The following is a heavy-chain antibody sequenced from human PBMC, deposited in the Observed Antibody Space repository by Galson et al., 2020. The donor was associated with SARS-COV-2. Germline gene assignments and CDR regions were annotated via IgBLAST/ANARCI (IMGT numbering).Heavy chain of an antibody. D-gene: IGHD1-26*01. V-gene: IGHV4-39*01. CDR1: GGSISSSIYF. CDR2: TYDSGST. Sequence: SETLSLTCTVSGGSISSSIYFWGWIRQPPGKALQWIGTTYDSGSTYYDPSLKSRLTISVDTSKNQFSLKLSSVTAADTAVYYCARHGRGELRCPFDYWGQGILVTVSS. J-gene: IGHJ4*02. CDR3: ARHGRGELRCPFDY.